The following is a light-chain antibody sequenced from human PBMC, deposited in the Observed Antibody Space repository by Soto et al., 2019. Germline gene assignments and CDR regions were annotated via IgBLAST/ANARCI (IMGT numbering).Light chain of an antibody. V-gene: IGLV2-14*01. J-gene: IGLJ1*01. CDR2: DVT. Sequence: QPALTRPVSVYGSPGQSIAIFCTGTSNDDGGYNYVSWYQQHPVKAPQLIIYDVTNRPSGVSDRFSGSKSGNTASLTISGLQAEDEADYYCSSYTSSSTPYVFGTGTKVTV. CDR3: SSYTSSSTPYV. CDR1: SNDDGGYNY.